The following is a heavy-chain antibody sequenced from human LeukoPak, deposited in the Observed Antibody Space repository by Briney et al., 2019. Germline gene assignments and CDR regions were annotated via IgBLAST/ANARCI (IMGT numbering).Heavy chain of an antibody. V-gene: IGHV3-49*04. Sequence: GGSLRLSCAASGFTFSSYGMSWVRQAPGKGLEWVGFIRSKTYRGTTEYAASVKGRFTISRDDSKSITYLQMNSLKTEDTAVYYCTRDSGSYSDLDYWGQGTLVTVSS. D-gene: IGHD1-26*01. CDR1: GFTFSSYG. CDR2: IRSKTYRGTT. J-gene: IGHJ4*02. CDR3: TRDSGSYSDLDY.